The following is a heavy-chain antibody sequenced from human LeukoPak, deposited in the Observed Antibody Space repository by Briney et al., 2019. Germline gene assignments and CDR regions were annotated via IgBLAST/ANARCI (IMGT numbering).Heavy chain of an antibody. D-gene: IGHD5-18*01. CDR1: GFTFSSYS. CDR3: ARDVVDTAMVPDAFDI. V-gene: IGHV3-21*01. Sequence: PGGSLRLSCAASGFTFSSYSMNWVRQAPGKGLEWDSSISSSSSYIYYADSVKGRFTISRDNAKNSLYLQMNSLRAEDTAVYYCARDVVDTAMVPDAFDIWGQGTMVTVSS. J-gene: IGHJ3*02. CDR2: ISSSSSYI.